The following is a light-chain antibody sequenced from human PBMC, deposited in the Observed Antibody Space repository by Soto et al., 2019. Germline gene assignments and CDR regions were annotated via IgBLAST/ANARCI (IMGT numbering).Light chain of an antibody. Sequence: DTQMTQSPSSVPASVGDRVTISCRASQGIAGLLAWYQQKPGKAPKLLIYASSSLQSGVPSTFSGGGSGTDFTLNISSLQTEDLAVYYCQQADTFPWTFGPGTKVDIK. CDR3: QQADTFPWT. CDR1: QGIAGL. J-gene: IGKJ1*01. V-gene: IGKV1-12*01. CDR2: ASS.